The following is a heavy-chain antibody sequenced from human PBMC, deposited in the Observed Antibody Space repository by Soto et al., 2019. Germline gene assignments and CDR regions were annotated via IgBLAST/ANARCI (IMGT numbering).Heavy chain of an antibody. D-gene: IGHD2-2*01. Sequence: GGALRLSCAASGFTFSSYAMHWVRQAPGKGLEWVAVISYDGSNKYYADSVKGRFTISRDNSKNTLYLQMNSLRAEDTAVYYCARDPSSVVVPAASIFDYWGQGTLVTVSS. CDR2: ISYDGSNK. CDR1: GFTFSSYA. V-gene: IGHV3-30-3*01. J-gene: IGHJ4*02. CDR3: ARDPSSVVVPAASIFDY.